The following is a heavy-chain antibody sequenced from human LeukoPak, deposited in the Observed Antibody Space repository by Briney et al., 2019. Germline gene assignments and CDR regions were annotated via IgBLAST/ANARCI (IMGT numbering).Heavy chain of an antibody. CDR3: ARAAPPLYSSSTPFDY. V-gene: IGHV4-30-4*01. D-gene: IGHD6-13*01. Sequence: SQTLSLTCTVSGGSISSGDYYWSWIRQPPGKGLEWIGYIYYSGSTYYNPSLKGRVTISVDTSKNQFSLKLSSVTAADTAVYYCARAAPPLYSSSTPFDYWGQGTLVTVSS. CDR1: GGSISSGDYY. CDR2: IYYSGST. J-gene: IGHJ4*02.